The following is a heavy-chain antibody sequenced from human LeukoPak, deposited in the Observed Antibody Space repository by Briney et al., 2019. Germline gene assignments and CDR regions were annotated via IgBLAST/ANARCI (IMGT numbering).Heavy chain of an antibody. D-gene: IGHD3-22*01. CDR1: GYTFTSYG. Sequence: GASVKVSCKASGYTFTSYGISWVRQAPGQGLEWMGWISAYNGNTNYAQKLQGRVTMTTGTSTSTAYMELRSLRSDDTAVYYCARDYYDSSGYYYYGMDVWGQGTTVTVSS. CDR3: ARDYYDSSGYYYYGMDV. V-gene: IGHV1-18*01. CDR2: ISAYNGNT. J-gene: IGHJ6*02.